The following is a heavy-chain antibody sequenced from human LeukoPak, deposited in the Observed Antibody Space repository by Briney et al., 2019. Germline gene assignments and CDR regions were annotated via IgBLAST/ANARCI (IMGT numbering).Heavy chain of an antibody. CDR1: GFFISRHY. V-gene: IGHV3-7*01. Sequence: GGSLRLSCAASGFFISRHYMSWVRQAPGKGLEWVANIKQDGSDKYYVDSVRGRFTISRDNAKNPVYLQMNSLRIEDTAVYYCVTRLCSISACRASSYLSFDVWGKGATVTVSS. CDR2: IKQDGSDK. CDR3: VTRLCSISACRASSYLSFDV. D-gene: IGHD3-10*02. J-gene: IGHJ6*04.